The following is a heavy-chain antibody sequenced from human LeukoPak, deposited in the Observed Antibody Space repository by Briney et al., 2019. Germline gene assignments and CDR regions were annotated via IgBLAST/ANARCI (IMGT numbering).Heavy chain of an antibody. CDR1: GFTLSTNA. Sequence: PGGSLRLSCLTSGFTLSTNAMSWVRQAPGKGLEWISGISGSGASTYYADSVKGRFTISRDDSRNTLHLQMNSLRGDDTAVYYCAKDVGKWESLHFFDYWGQGTLVTVSS. J-gene: IGHJ4*02. V-gene: IGHV3-23*01. CDR3: AKDVGKWESLHFFDY. CDR2: ISGSGAST. D-gene: IGHD1-26*01.